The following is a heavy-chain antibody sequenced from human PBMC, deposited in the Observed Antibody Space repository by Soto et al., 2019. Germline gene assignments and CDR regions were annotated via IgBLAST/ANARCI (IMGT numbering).Heavy chain of an antibody. J-gene: IGHJ4*02. CDR1: GGSFSGYY. D-gene: IGHD1-26*01. Sequence: SETLSLTCAVYGGSFSGYYWSWIRQPPGKGLEWIGEINHSGSTNYNPSLKSRVTISVDTSKNQFSLKLSSVTAADTAVYYCARGAIVGATSDYWGQGTLVTVSS. V-gene: IGHV4-34*01. CDR2: INHSGST. CDR3: ARGAIVGATSDY.